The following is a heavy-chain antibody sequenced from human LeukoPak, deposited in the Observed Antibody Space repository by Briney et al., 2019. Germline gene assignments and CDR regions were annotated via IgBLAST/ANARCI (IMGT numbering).Heavy chain of an antibody. V-gene: IGHV3-23*01. CDR3: ARSRGGYYSDY. CDR2: IGFSGGST. CDR1: GYTFGPYA. D-gene: IGHD3-22*01. Sequence: GGSLRLSCAASGYTFGPYAMNWVRQTPGKGLEWVSEIGFSGGSTYYADSVKGRFTISRDNSKNTLYLQMNSLRADDTALYYCARSRGGYYSDYWGQGTLVTVSS. J-gene: IGHJ4*02.